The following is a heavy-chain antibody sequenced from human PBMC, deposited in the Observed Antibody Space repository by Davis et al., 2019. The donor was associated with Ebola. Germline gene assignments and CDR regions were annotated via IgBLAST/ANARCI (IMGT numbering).Heavy chain of an antibody. J-gene: IGHJ4*02. CDR1: RCTFSSYA. Sequence: SVNVSCKASRCTFSSYAISWVRQAPGQGLEWMGGIIPIFGTANYAQKFQGRVTITADDSTSTAYMDLSSLRSEDTAVYYCAQAWGIAAAGTVGLDYWGQGTLVTVSS. D-gene: IGHD6-13*01. CDR2: IIPIFGTA. CDR3: AQAWGIAAAGTVGLDY. V-gene: IGHV1-69*13.